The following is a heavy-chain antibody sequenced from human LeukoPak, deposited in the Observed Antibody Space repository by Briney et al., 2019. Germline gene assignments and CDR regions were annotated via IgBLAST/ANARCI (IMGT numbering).Heavy chain of an antibody. J-gene: IGHJ4*02. Sequence: SGGSLRLSCAASGFTFTTYGMHWVRQAPGKGLEWVAYIRHHGRDRYHADSVKGRFTISRDNSMNTLYLQLNSLRAEDTAVYHCAKDNTAWGFDYWGQGTLVTVSS. V-gene: IGHV3-30*02. CDR2: IRHHGRDR. D-gene: IGHD7-27*01. CDR1: GFTFTTYG. CDR3: AKDNTAWGFDY.